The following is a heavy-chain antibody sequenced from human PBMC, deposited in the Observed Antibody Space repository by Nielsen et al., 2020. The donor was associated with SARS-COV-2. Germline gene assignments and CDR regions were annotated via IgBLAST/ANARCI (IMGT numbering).Heavy chain of an antibody. J-gene: IGHJ4*02. CDR1: GGSISSYY. CDR2: IYYSGST. Sequence: GSLRLSCTVSGGSISSYYWSWIRQPPGKGLEWIGYIYYSGSTNYNPSLKSRVTISVDTSKNQFSLKLSSVTAADTAVYYCARGGVLLWFGEQGSYFDYWGQGTLVTVSS. V-gene: IGHV4-59*01. D-gene: IGHD3-10*01. CDR3: ARGGVLLWFGEQGSYFDY.